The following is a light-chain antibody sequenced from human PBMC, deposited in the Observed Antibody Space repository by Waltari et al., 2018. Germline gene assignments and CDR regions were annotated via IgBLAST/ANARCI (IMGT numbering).Light chain of an antibody. CDR1: SSDVGAYDY. Sequence: QSALTQPASVSGSPGQSITISCTGTSSDVGAYDYVSWYQQHPGKAPKLIIYDVSDRPSGFSDLFSGSRSVNTASLTISGLQAEDEGYYYCSSYSSSSTLAVVFGGGTKLTVL. CDR2: DVS. V-gene: IGLV2-14*03. CDR3: SSYSSSSTLAVV. J-gene: IGLJ3*02.